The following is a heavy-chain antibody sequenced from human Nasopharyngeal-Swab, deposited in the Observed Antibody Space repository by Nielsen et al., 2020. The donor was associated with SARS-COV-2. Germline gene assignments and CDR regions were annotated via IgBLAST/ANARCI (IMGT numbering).Heavy chain of an antibody. D-gene: IGHD1-14*01. J-gene: IGHJ6*02. V-gene: IGHV3-13*01. CDR2: IGTAGDT. Sequence: GGSLRLSCAASGFTFSSYAMHWVRQATGKGLEWVSAIGTAGDTYYPGSVKGRFTISRENAKNSLYLQMNSLRAEDTALYYCAKDHGYYYGMDVWGQGTTVTVSS. CDR1: GFTFSSYA. CDR3: AKDHGYYYGMDV.